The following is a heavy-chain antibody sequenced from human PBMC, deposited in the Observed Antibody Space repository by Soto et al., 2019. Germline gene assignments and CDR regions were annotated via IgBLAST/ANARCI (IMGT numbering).Heavy chain of an antibody. CDR2: ISYDGSNK. CDR3: AKYSSSTRYYYYGMDV. V-gene: IGHV3-30*18. J-gene: IGHJ6*02. D-gene: IGHD6-6*01. Sequence: GGSLRLSCAASGFTFSSYGMHWVRQAPGKGLEWVAVISYDGSNKYYADSVKGRFTISRDNSKNTLYLQMNSLRAEDTAVYYCAKYSSSTRYYYYGMDVWGQGTAVTVSS. CDR1: GFTFSSYG.